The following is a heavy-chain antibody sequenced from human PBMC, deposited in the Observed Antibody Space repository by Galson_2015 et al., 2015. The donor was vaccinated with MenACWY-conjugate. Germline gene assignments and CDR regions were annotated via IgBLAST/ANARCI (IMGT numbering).Heavy chain of an antibody. CDR3: ARVYKPYGDYHAFDI. CDR2: ISGSGDST. V-gene: IGHV3-23*01. D-gene: IGHD4-17*01. J-gene: IGHJ3*02. CDR1: GFTFTGYW. Sequence: SLRLSCAASGFTFTGYWMHWVRQAPGKGLVWVSAISGSGDSTYYADSVKGRFTISRDNSKNTLYLQMNSLRAEDTAVYYCARVYKPYGDYHAFDIWGQGTMVTVSS.